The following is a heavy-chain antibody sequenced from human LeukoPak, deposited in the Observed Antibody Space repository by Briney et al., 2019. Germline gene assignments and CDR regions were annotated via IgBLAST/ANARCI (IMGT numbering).Heavy chain of an antibody. CDR1: GGSISSSSYY. CDR2: INHSGST. J-gene: IGHJ4*02. V-gene: IGHV4-39*07. CDR3: ASRGVTMVRGVPYYFDY. Sequence: SETLSLTCTVSGGSISSSSYYWGWIRQPPGKGLEWIGEINHSGSTNYNPSLKSRVTISVDTSKNQFSLKLSSVTAADTAVYYCASRGVTMVRGVPYYFDYWGQGTLVTVSS. D-gene: IGHD3-10*01.